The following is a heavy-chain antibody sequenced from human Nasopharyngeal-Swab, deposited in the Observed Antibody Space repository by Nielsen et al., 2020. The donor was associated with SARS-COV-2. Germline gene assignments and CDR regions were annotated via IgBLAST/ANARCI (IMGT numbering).Heavy chain of an antibody. V-gene: IGHV1-18*01. CDR1: GYTFTNYG. Sequence: ASVKVSCKASGYTFTNYGITWVRQAPGQGLEWMGWISGYNGNTNYAQKLQGRVTMTTDTSTTTAYMELRSLRSEDTAVYYCARADGDYVHDYWGQGTLVTVSS. D-gene: IGHD4-17*01. J-gene: IGHJ4*02. CDR3: ARADGDYVHDY. CDR2: ISGYNGNT.